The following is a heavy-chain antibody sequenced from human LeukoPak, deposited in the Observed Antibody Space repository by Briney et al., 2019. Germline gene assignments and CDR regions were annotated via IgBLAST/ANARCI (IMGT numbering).Heavy chain of an antibody. CDR1: GFTVSSNY. CDR2: IYSGGST. CDR3: ARDLRYYYDSSGSYGYDY. V-gene: IGHV3-66*01. Sequence: GGSLRLSCAASGFTVSSNYMSWVRQAPGKGLEWVSVIYSGGSTYYADSVKGRFTISRDDSKNTLYLQMNSLRAEDTAVYYCARDLRYYYDSSGSYGYDYWGQGTLVTVSS. D-gene: IGHD3-22*01. J-gene: IGHJ4*02.